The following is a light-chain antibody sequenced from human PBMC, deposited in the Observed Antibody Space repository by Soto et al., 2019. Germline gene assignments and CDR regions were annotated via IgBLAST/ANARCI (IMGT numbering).Light chain of an antibody. Sequence: EIVMTQSPATLSVSPGETATLSCRASQSLSTNLAWYQQKPGQGPRLLIYGASPRATGVPARFSGSGSGTEFTLTISSLQSEDFAVYYCQQHNDWPPWTFGQGTKVEI. CDR1: QSLSTN. CDR2: GAS. J-gene: IGKJ1*01. CDR3: QQHNDWPPWT. V-gene: IGKV3-15*01.